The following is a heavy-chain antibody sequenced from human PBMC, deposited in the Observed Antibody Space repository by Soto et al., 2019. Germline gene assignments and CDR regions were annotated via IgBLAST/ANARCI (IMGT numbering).Heavy chain of an antibody. CDR3: ARGSRDGYRIYGMDV. CDR1: GFTFSSYA. CDR2: ISGSGGST. D-gene: IGHD5-12*01. V-gene: IGHV3-23*01. J-gene: IGHJ6*02. Sequence: HPGGSLRLSCAASGFTFSSYAMSWVRQAPGKGLEWVSAISGSGGSTYYADSVKGRFTIPRDNSKNTLYLQMNSLRAEDTAVYYCARGSRDGYRIYGMDVWGQGTTVTVSS.